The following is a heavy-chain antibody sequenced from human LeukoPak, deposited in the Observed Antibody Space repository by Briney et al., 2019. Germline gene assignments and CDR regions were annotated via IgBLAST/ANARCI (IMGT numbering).Heavy chain of an antibody. CDR2: ISGSGGRT. Sequence: GGSLRRSCAASGFTFSSYAMSWVRQAPGKGLEWVSGISGSGGRTHYADSVKGRFTISRDNSKNTLYLQMNRLRAEDTAAYYCAKDLGPGPVWGQGTLVTVS. CDR1: GFTFSSYA. J-gene: IGHJ4*02. V-gene: IGHV3-23*01. CDR3: AKDLGPGPV.